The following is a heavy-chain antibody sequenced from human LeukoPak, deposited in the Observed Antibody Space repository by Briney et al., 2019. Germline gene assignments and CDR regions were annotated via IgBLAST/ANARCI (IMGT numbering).Heavy chain of an antibody. J-gene: IGHJ4*02. Sequence: GGSLRLSCAASGFIFSSYAMSWVRQAPGKGLEWVSAISGSGGSTYYAESVKGRFTISRDNSKNTLYLQMNSLRAEDTAVYYCAKDDHGGSGWRDYFDYWGQGTLVTVSS. CDR2: ISGSGGST. CDR3: AKDDHGGSGWRDYFDY. D-gene: IGHD6-19*01. CDR1: GFIFSSYA. V-gene: IGHV3-23*01.